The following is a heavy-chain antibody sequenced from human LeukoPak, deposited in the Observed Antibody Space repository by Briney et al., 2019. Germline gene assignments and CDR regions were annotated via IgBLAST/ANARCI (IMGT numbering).Heavy chain of an antibody. D-gene: IGHD6-6*01. V-gene: IGHV1-18*01. CDR2: ISAYNGNT. Sequence: GESLKIPCKGSGYSFTSYGISWVRQAPGQGLEWMGWISAYNGNTNYAQKLQGRVTMTTDTSTSTAYMELRSLRSDDTAVYYCARDPGYSSSPGYWGQGTLVTVSS. CDR3: ARDPGYSSSPGY. J-gene: IGHJ4*02. CDR1: GYSFTSYG.